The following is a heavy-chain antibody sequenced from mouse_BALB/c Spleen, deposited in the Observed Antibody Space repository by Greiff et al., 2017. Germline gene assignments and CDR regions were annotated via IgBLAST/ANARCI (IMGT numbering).Heavy chain of an antibody. CDR1: GFNIKDTY. CDR2: IDPANGNT. Sequence: EVKLLESGAELVKPGASVKLSCTASGFNIKDTYMHWVKQRPEQGLEWIGRIDPANGNTKYDPKFQGKATITADTSSNTAYLQLSSLTSEDTAVYYCAREGYYGSSYTWFAYWGQGTLVTVSA. D-gene: IGHD1-1*01. CDR3: AREGYYGSSYTWFAY. J-gene: IGHJ3*01. V-gene: IGHV14-3*02.